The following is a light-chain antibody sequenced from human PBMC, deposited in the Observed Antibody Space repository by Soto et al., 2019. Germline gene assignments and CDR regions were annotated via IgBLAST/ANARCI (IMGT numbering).Light chain of an antibody. CDR1: QSVSSSY. CDR3: PQFGSSPS. V-gene: IGKV3-20*01. CDR2: GAS. Sequence: EIVLTQSPGTLSLSPGERATLSCRASQSVSSSYLAWYRQRPGQAHRLLIYGASIRATGIPDRFSGSGSGTDFPITMSRLEPEDFAVYYCPQFGSSPSFGPGTTVDI. J-gene: IGKJ3*01.